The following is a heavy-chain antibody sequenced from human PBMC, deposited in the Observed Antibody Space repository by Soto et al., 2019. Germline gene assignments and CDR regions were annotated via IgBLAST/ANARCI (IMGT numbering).Heavy chain of an antibody. V-gene: IGHV1-69*12. D-gene: IGHD3-3*01. CDR2: IIPIFGTA. CDR1: GGTFSSYA. Sequence: QVQLVQSGAEVKKPGSSVKVSCKASGGTFSSYAISWVRQAPEQGLEWMGGIIPIFGTANYAQKFQGRVTITADESTSTAYMELSSLRSEDTAVYYCARRRDGTYYDFWSGYSGMDVWGQGTTVTVSS. CDR3: ARRRDGTYYDFWSGYSGMDV. J-gene: IGHJ6*02.